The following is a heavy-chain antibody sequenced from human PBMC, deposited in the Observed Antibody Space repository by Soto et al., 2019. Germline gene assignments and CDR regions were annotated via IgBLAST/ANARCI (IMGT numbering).Heavy chain of an antibody. CDR1: GGTFSSYA. CDR3: GEGSGGCWLLGMEV. CDR2: IIPIFGTA. V-gene: IGHV1-69*12. Sequence: QVQLVQSGAEVKKPGSSVKVSCKASGGTFSSYAISWVRQAPGQGLEWMGGIIPIFGTANYAQKFQGRVTITADESTGQGQQGVGRLESWDTAGEFWGEGSGGCWLLGMEVLGQGATVT. D-gene: IGHD3-22*01. J-gene: IGHJ6*01.